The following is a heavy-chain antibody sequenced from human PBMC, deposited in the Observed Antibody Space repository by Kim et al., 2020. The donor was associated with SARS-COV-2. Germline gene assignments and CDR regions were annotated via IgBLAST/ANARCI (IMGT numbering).Heavy chain of an antibody. V-gene: IGHV3-30*04. CDR1: GFTFSSYA. CDR2: ISYDGSNK. J-gene: IGHJ4*02. CDR3: ASLVVAATRTLDY. D-gene: IGHD2-15*01. Sequence: GGSLRLSCAASGFTFSSYAMHWVRQAPGKGLEWVAVISYDGSNKYYADSVKGRFTISRDNSKNTLYLQMNSLRAEDTAVYYCASLVVAATRTLDYWGQGT.